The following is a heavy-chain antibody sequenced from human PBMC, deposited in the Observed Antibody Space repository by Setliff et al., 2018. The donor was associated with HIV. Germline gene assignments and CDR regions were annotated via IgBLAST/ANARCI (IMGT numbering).Heavy chain of an antibody. CDR2: VHYNGRA. D-gene: IGHD1-7*01. J-gene: IGHJ5*02. Sequence: SETLSLTCTVSGDSITSNDDYWGWIRQPPGKGLQWIGIVHYNGRAYYDPSLKSRVSISVDSSQTHFSLRLRSVTASDSAVYYCARVVELQWGKAWFHPWGQGTLVTVSS. CDR1: GDSITSNDDY. CDR3: ARVVELQWGKAWFHP. V-gene: IGHV4-39*02.